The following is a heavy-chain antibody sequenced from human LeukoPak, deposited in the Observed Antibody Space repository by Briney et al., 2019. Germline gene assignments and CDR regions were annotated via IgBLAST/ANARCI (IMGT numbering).Heavy chain of an antibody. D-gene: IGHD5-24*01. CDR1: GGTFSSYA. J-gene: IGHJ4*02. CDR3: AREDGRDGYNFDY. CDR2: IIPIFGIA. Sequence: SVKVSCKASGGTFSSYAISWVRQAPGQGLEWMGRIIPIFGIANYAQKFQGRVTITADKPTSTAYMELSSLRSEDTAVYYCAREDGRDGYNFDYWGQGTLVTVSS. V-gene: IGHV1-69*04.